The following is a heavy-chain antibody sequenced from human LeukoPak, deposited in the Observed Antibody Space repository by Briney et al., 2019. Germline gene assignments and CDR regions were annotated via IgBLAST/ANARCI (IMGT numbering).Heavy chain of an antibody. J-gene: IGHJ6*02. CDR2: IDHSGST. D-gene: IGHD3-10*01. CDR3: ARSHSMARGVIDFYGLDV. V-gene: IGHV4-4*02. CDR1: GDSIASPTW. Sequence: SETLSLTCAVSGDSIASPTWWSWVRQPPEKGPEWIGEIDHSGSTNYSPSLRSRVSISVDKSKSHFSLRLSSVTAADTAVYYCARSHSMARGVIDFYGLDVWGQGTTVAVSS.